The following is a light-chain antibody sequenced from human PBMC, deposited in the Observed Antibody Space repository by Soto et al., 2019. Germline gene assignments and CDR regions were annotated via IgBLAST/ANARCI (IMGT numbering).Light chain of an antibody. J-gene: IGKJ1*01. V-gene: IGKV3-15*01. CDR1: QSVSSY. CDR2: GAS. CDR3: QQYNNWPPTWT. Sequence: EIVMTQSPATLSVSPGERATLSCRASQSVSSYLALYQQKPGQAPAPLIYGASAWATGIPARFSGSGSGTEFTLTITSMQSEDFEVSYCQQYNNWPPTWTFGQGTKVDIK.